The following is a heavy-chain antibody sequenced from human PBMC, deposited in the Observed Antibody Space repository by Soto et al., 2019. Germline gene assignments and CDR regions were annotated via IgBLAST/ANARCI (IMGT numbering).Heavy chain of an antibody. J-gene: IGHJ6*02. CDR1: GFTFSIYA. Sequence: GGALRLSCAASGFTFSIYAMSWVRQAPGKGLEWVSAITGSGGSTYYADSVKGRFTISRDNSKNTLYLQMNSLRAEDTAIYYCAREQYGVDVWGQGTTVTVSS. CDR3: AREQYGVDV. CDR2: ITGSGGST. V-gene: IGHV3-23*01. D-gene: IGHD1-1*01.